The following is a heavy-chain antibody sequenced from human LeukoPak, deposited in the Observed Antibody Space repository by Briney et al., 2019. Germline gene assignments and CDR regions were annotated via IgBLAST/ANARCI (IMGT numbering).Heavy chain of an antibody. CDR3: ARGRYYYDSSGYYNWFDP. V-gene: IGHV4-34*01. D-gene: IGHD3-22*01. Sequence: SETLSLTCAVYGGSFSGYYWSWIRQPPGKGLEWIGEINHSGSTNYDPSLKSRVTISVDTSKNQFSLKLSSVTAADTAVYYCARGRYYYDSSGYYNWFDPWGQGTLVTVSS. CDR1: GGSFSGYY. CDR2: INHSGST. J-gene: IGHJ5*02.